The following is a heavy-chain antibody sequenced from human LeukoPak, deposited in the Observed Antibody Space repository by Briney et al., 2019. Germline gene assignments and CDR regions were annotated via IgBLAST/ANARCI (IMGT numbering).Heavy chain of an antibody. CDR1: GFTFSSYA. J-gene: IGHJ2*01. Sequence: GGSLRLSCAASGFTFSSYAMSWVRQAPGKGLEWVSDISGSGGSTYYADSVKGRFTISRDNSKNTLYLQMNSLRAEDTAEYYCAKEVVVIPRYFDLWGRGTLVTVSS. D-gene: IGHD3-22*01. CDR3: AKEVVVIPRYFDL. V-gene: IGHV3-23*01. CDR2: ISGSGGST.